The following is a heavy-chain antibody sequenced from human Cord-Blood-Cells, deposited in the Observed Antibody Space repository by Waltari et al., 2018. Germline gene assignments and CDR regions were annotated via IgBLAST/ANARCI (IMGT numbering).Heavy chain of an antibody. D-gene: IGHD1-1*01. V-gene: IGHV4-59*11. CDR2: IYYSGST. J-gene: IGHJ6*02. CDR3: ARDSRYSRKGSYGMDV. Sequence: QVQLQESGPGLVKPSETLSLTCTVSGGSIRSHSWSWIRPPPGKGLEWIGYIYYSGSTNYNPSLKSRVTISVDTSKNQFSLKLSSVTAADTAVYYCARDSRYSRKGSYGMDVWGQGTTVTVSS. CDR1: GGSIRSHS.